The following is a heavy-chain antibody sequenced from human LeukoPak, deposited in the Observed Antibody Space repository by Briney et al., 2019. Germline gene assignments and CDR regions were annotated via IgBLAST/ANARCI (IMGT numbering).Heavy chain of an antibody. V-gene: IGHV4-39*07. CDR1: GGSISSSSYY. J-gene: IGHJ4*02. CDR2: VYYSGST. Sequence: SETLSLTCTVSGGSISSSSYYWGWIRQPPGKELEWIGSVYYSGSTNYNPSLKSRVTISVDTSKNQFSLKLSSVTAADTAVYYCARAGGSWFPTIDYWGQGTLVTVSS. D-gene: IGHD6-13*01. CDR3: ARAGGSWFPTIDY.